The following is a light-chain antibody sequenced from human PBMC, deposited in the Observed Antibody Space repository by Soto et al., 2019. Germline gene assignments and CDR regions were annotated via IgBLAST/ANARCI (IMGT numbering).Light chain of an antibody. CDR3: QQYNNWPLT. Sequence: EIVMAQSPATLSVSPGERATLSCRASQSVSSNLAWYQQKPGQAPRLLIQGASTRATGIPARFSGSGSGTEFTLTISSLQSEDVEVYYCQQYNNWPLTXGGGTKVDIK. V-gene: IGKV3-15*01. CDR2: GAS. J-gene: IGKJ4*01. CDR1: QSVSSN.